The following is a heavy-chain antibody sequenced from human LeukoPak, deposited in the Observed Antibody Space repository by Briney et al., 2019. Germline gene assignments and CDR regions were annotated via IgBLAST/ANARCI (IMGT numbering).Heavy chain of an antibody. J-gene: IGHJ4*02. CDR1: GGSIRSYY. V-gene: IGHV4-59*01. Sequence: SETLSLTCTVSGGSIRSYYWSWIRQPPGKGLAWIGYIYYSGSTNYNPSLKSRVTISLDTSKNQFSLKLSSVTAADTAVYYCARLVQPTSLGWYFDYWGQGTLVTVSS. CDR3: ARLVQPTSLGWYFDY. D-gene: IGHD2/OR15-2a*01. CDR2: IYYSGST.